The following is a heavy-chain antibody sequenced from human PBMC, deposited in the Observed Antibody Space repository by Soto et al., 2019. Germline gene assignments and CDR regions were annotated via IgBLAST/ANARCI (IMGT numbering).Heavy chain of an antibody. Sequence: QVQLQESGPGLVKPSQTLSLTCTVSGGSISSGGYYWSWIRQHPGKGLEWIGYIYYSGSTYYNPSLKGRVTISVDTYKNLFSLKLRSVTAADPTVDYCARDARYCISTSCYSGDYYYDGMDVWGQGTTVTVSS. J-gene: IGHJ6*02. CDR2: IYYSGST. V-gene: IGHV4-31*03. CDR1: GGSISSGGYY. CDR3: ARDARYCISTSCYSGDYYYDGMDV. D-gene: IGHD2-2*02.